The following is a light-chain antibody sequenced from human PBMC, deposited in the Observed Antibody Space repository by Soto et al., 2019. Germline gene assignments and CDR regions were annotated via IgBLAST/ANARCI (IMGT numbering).Light chain of an antibody. CDR1: QSVSSSY. J-gene: IGKJ4*01. CDR3: QQYGSSPRVT. Sequence: EIVLTQSPGTPSLSPGERATLSCRASQSVSSSYLAWYQQKPGQAPRLLIYGASSRATGIPDRFSGSGSGTDFTLTISRLEPDDFAVYYCQQYGSSPRVTFGGGTKVEIK. V-gene: IGKV3-20*01. CDR2: GAS.